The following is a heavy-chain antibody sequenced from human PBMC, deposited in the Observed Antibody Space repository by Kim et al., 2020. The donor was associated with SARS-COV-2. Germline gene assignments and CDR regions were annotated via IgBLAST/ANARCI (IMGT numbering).Heavy chain of an antibody. CDR3: AKDRLYYYDSSGYRFDY. V-gene: IGHV3-30*18. CDR1: GFTFSSYG. CDR2: ISYDGSNK. D-gene: IGHD3-22*01. J-gene: IGHJ4*02. Sequence: GGSLRLSCAASGFTFSSYGMHWVRQAPGKGLEWVAVISYDGSNKYYADSVKGRFTISRDNSKNTLYLQMNSLRAEDTAVYYCAKDRLYYYDSSGYRFDYWGQGTLVTVSS.